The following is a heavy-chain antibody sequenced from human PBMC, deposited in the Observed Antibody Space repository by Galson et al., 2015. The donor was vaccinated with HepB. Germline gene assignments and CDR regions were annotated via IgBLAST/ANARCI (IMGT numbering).Heavy chain of an antibody. CDR1: GGTFSSYA. J-gene: IGHJ6*03. CDR3: ARGEVAAAGTYYYYMDV. Sequence: SVKVSCKASGGTFSSYAISWVRQAPGQGLEWMGRIIPILGIANYAQKFQGRVTITADKSTSTAYMELSSLRSEDTAVYYCARGEVAAAGTYYYYMDVWGKGTTVTVSS. D-gene: IGHD6-13*01. V-gene: IGHV1-69*04. CDR2: IIPILGIA.